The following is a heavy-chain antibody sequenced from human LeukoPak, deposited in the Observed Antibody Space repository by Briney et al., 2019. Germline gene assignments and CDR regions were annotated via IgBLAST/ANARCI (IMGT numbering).Heavy chain of an antibody. D-gene: IGHD1-14*01. V-gene: IGHV4-39*01. J-gene: IGHJ4*02. CDR3: ARLSGTHYEAIDY. CDR1: GGSITSGNYY. CDR2: IYYNGGA. Sequence: SETLSLTCTVSGGSITSGNYYWGWIRQPPGKGLEWIGSIYYNGGAYYNPSLKSRVTISVDTSKTQFSLKLSSVTAADMAVYYCARLSGTHYEAIDYWGQGTLVTVSS.